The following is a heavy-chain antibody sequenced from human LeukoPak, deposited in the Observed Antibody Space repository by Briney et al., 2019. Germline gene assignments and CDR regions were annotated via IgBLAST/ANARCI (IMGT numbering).Heavy chain of an antibody. CDR2: IYYSGST. CDR1: GGSISSGSYY. CDR3: ARGRLYSSTSLRFDP. J-gene: IGHJ5*02. D-gene: IGHD2-2*01. Sequence: SETLSLTCTVSGGSISSGSYYWGWIRQPPGKGLEWIGSIYYSGSTYYNPSLKSRVTISVDTSKNQFSLKLSSVTAADTAVYYCARGRLYSSTSLRFDPWGQGTLVTVSS. V-gene: IGHV4-39*07.